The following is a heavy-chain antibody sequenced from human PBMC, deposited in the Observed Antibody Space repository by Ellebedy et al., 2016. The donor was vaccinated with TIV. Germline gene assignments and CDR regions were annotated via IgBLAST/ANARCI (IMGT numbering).Heavy chain of an antibody. J-gene: IGHJ4*02. CDR2: IIPIFGTA. Sequence: SVKVSXXASGGTFSSYAISWVRQAPGQGLEWMGGIIPIFGTANYAQKFQGRVTITADKSTSTAYMELSSLRSEDTAVYYCAREGPYCSSTSCSNWGQGTLVTVSS. V-gene: IGHV1-69*06. CDR1: GGTFSSYA. CDR3: AREGPYCSSTSCSN. D-gene: IGHD2-2*01.